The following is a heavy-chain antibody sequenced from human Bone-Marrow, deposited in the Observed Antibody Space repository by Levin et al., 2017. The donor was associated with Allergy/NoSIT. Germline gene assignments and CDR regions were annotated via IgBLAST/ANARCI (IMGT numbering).Heavy chain of an antibody. D-gene: IGHD3-10*01. Sequence: HSGGSLRLSCAASGFTVSSNYMSWVRQAPGKGPEWVSVIYSGGSTYYADSVKGRFTISRDNSKNTLYLQMNSLRAEDTAVYYCAGGWFGELLSHWGQGTLVTVSS. V-gene: IGHV3-53*01. CDR2: IYSGGST. CDR3: AGGWFGELLSH. J-gene: IGHJ4*02. CDR1: GFTVSSNY.